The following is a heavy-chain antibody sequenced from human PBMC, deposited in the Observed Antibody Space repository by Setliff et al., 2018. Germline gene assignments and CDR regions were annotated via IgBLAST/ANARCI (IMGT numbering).Heavy chain of an antibody. Sequence: GASVKVSCKASGYTFTSYGISWVRQAPGQGLEWMGWISAYNGNTNYAQKFQGRVTITADKSTSTAYMELSSLRSEDTAVYYCARGASLDVGTMVRGYFQHWGQGTLVTVSS. CDR1: GYTFTSYG. D-gene: IGHD3-10*01. J-gene: IGHJ1*01. CDR2: ISAYNGNT. CDR3: ARGASLDVGTMVRGYFQH. V-gene: IGHV1-18*01.